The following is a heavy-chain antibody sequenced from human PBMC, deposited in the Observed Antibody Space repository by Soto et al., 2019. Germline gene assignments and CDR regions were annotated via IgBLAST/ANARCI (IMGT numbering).Heavy chain of an antibody. CDR2: ISYDGSKK. CDR3: AKDTMAYCGGDCYSWPRTPDY. D-gene: IGHD2-21*02. J-gene: IGHJ4*02. CDR1: GFTFSIYG. Sequence: QVQLVESGGGVVQPGRSLRLSCAASGFTFSIYGIHWVRQAPGKGLEWVAVISYDGSKKYYADSVKGRFTISRDNSKNTLDLQMNSLRVEDTAVYYCAKDTMAYCGGDCYSWPRTPDYWGQGTLVTVSS. V-gene: IGHV3-30*18.